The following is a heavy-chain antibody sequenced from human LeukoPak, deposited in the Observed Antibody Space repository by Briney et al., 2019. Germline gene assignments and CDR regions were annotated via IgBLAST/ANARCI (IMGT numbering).Heavy chain of an antibody. Sequence: SETLSLTCTVSGGSISTYYWSWIRQPAGKGVEWIGRVYPSGRTSYNPSLENRVTMSVDTSKQQFSLKLRSVTAADTAVYYCASGGRISAANWFDPWGQGTLVTVSS. J-gene: IGHJ5*02. V-gene: IGHV4-4*07. CDR2: VYPSGRT. D-gene: IGHD6-13*01. CDR3: ASGGRISAANWFDP. CDR1: GGSISTYY.